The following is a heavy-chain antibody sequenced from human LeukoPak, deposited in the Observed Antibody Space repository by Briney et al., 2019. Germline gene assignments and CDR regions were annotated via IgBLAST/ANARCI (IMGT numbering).Heavy chain of an antibody. CDR2: IYHSGST. Sequence: SETLSLTCTVSGGSVSSGSYYWSWIRQPPGKGLEWIGEIYHSGSTNYNPSLKSRVTISVDKSKNQFSLKLSSVTAADTAVYYCARGTYQGMDVWGQGTLVTVSS. V-gene: IGHV4-61*01. D-gene: IGHD1-14*01. J-gene: IGHJ4*02. CDR1: GGSVSSGSYY. CDR3: ARGTYQGMDV.